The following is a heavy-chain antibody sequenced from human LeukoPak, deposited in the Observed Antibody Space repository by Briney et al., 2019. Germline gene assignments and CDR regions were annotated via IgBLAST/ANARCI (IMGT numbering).Heavy chain of an antibody. D-gene: IGHD3-3*01. J-gene: IGHJ4*02. CDR1: GGSISSSSYY. V-gene: IGHV4-39*07. CDR2: IYYSGST. CDR3: ARDLPDFWSGPPDY. Sequence: SETLSLTCTVSGGSISSSSYYWGWIRQPPGKGLEWIGSIYYSGSTYYNPSLKCRVTISVDTSKNQFSLKLSSVTAADTAVYYCARDLPDFWSGPPDYWGQGTLVTVSS.